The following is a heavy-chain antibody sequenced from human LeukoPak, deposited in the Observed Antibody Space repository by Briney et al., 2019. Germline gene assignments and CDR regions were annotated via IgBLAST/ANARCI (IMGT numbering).Heavy chain of an antibody. CDR3: ARVYSSGWYYFAY. CDR1: GGSISSYY. D-gene: IGHD6-19*01. Sequence: SETLSLTCTVSGGSISSYYWSWIRQPPGKGLEWIGYIYYSGSTNYNPSLKSRVTISVDTSKNQFSLKLSSVTAADTAVYYCARVYSSGWYYFAYCGQGTLATVSS. J-gene: IGHJ4*02. CDR2: IYYSGST. V-gene: IGHV4-59*01.